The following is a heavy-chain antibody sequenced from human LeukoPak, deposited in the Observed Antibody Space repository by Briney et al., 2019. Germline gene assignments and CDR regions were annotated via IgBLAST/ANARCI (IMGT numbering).Heavy chain of an antibody. D-gene: IGHD5-12*01. CDR2: TKQDGSEK. CDR1: GFTFSSYW. J-gene: IGHJ4*02. Sequence: PGGSLRPSCAASGFTFSSYWMSWVRQAPGKGLEWVANTKQDGSEKNYVDSVKGRFTISRDNAKNSLDLQMNSLRAEDTAVYYCARAGGYASSWAYWGQGTLVTVSS. CDR3: ARAGGYASSWAY. V-gene: IGHV3-7*01.